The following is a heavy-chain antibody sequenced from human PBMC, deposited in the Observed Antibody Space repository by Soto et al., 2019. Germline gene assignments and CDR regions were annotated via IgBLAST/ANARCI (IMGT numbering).Heavy chain of an antibody. J-gene: IGHJ4*02. CDR3: VRDTYFSDSSSYTRCFDF. Sequence: EVQLVESGGSLVQPGGSLRLSCSVSGFTLSDHYIDWVRQAPGKGLEWVGRSRNQANGYSTIYAASVKGRFTTSRDDSKNLVYLQMESLRTEDTAVYYCVRDTYFSDSSSYTRCFDFWGQGALVTVSS. V-gene: IGHV3-72*01. CDR1: GFTLSDHY. CDR2: SRNQANGYST. D-gene: IGHD3-22*01.